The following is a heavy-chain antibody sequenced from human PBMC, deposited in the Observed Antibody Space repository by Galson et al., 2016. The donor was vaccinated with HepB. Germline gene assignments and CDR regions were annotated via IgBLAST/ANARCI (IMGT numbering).Heavy chain of an antibody. CDR1: GFTFSSYE. CDR2: ISSSGSTI. V-gene: IGHV3-48*03. Sequence: SLRLSCAASGFTFSSYEMNWVRQAPGKGLEWVSYISSSGSTIYYADSVKGRFTISRDNSKNTLYLQMNSLRAEDTAVYYCAKGLKGRDYYGMDVWGQGTTVTVSS. J-gene: IGHJ6*02. CDR3: AKGLKGRDYYGMDV.